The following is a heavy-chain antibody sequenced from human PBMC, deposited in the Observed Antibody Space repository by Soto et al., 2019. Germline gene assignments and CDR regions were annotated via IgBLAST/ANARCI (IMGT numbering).Heavy chain of an antibody. CDR1: GGTFGNYG. V-gene: IGHV1-69*13. CDR3: ARDREDGSGTKYNWFDS. Sequence: SVKVSCKASGGTFGNYGISWLRQAPGQGLEWMGGTIPIFDTPHYAQKFRDRVTITADATSTAYMELTSLTSEDTATYYCARDREDGSGTKYNWFDSWGQGTLVTV. CDR2: TIPIFDTP. D-gene: IGHD3-10*01. J-gene: IGHJ5*01.